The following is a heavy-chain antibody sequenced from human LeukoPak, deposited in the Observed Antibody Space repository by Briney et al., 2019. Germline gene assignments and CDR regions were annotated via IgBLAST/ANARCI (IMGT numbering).Heavy chain of an antibody. Sequence: GGSLRLSCAASGFTFSSNYMSWVRQAPGKGLEWVSIIYNGGSTYYADSVKGRFTISRDNSKNTLYLQMNTVRAEDTAVYYCARAGGAYLRHLDYWGQGTLVTVSS. CDR3: ARAGGAYLRHLDY. J-gene: IGHJ4*02. CDR1: GFTFSSNY. D-gene: IGHD1-26*01. V-gene: IGHV3-53*01. CDR2: IYNGGST.